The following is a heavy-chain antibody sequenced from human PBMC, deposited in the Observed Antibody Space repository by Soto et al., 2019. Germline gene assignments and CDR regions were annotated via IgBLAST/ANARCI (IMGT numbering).Heavy chain of an antibody. J-gene: IGHJ2*01. CDR3: VRCYCSVGSCYACWHFDL. CDR1: GYTVSDYA. D-gene: IGHD2-15*01. V-gene: IGHV1-18*01. CDR2: ISASTRNT. Sequence: QVQLVQSGGEVKKPGASVQVSCQASGYTVSDYAISWVRQAPGQGLEWMAWISASTRNTDQAQNFQGRVIMTLDTSTNTAYMELRSLRSDDTAVYYCVRCYCSVGSCYACWHFDLWGRGTLVTVSS.